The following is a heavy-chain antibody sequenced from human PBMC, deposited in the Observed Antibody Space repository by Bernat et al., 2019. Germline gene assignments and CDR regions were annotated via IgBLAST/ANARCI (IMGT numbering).Heavy chain of an antibody. CDR3: ARADCGDYYFDF. Sequence: QGQLVQSGPEVKKPGASVQVSCKASGYSFTTYYLHWVRQAPGQGLEWMGRINPNSGDTDYAQESQGRVTMTRDTSISTAYMELSRLTSDDTAVYYCARADCGDYYFDFWGQGTLVTVSS. J-gene: IGHJ4*02. CDR1: GYSFTTYY. D-gene: IGHD4-17*01. V-gene: IGHV1-2*06. CDR2: INPNSGDT.